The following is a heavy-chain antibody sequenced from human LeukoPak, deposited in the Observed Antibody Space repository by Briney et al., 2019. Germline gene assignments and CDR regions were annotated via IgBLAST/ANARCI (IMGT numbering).Heavy chain of an antibody. V-gene: IGHV4-38-2*02. D-gene: IGHD4-17*01. CDR1: GGSISSYY. Sequence: SETLSLTCTVSGGSISSYYWGWIRQPPGKGLEWIGSIYHSGSTYYNPSLKSRVTISVDTSKNQFSLKLSSVTAADTAVYYCARGTTKVTTFDYWGQGTLVTVSS. CDR2: IYHSGST. J-gene: IGHJ4*02. CDR3: ARGTTKVTTFDY.